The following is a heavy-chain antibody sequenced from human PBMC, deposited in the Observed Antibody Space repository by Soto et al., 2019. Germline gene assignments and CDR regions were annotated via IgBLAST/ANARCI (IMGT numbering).Heavy chain of an antibody. V-gene: IGHV1-69*01. CDR1: GGTFSSYA. J-gene: IGHJ6*02. D-gene: IGHD2-2*01. CDR3: ARSQGSSTSLEIYYYYYYGMDG. Sequence: QVQLVQSGAEVKKPGSSVKVSCKASGGTFSSYAISWVRQAPGQGLEWMGGIIPISETTNYAQKFQGRVTITADESKSTAYMELSSRRSEDTAVYYCARSQGSSTSLEIYYYYYYGMDGWGPGTTVTVSS. CDR2: IIPISETT.